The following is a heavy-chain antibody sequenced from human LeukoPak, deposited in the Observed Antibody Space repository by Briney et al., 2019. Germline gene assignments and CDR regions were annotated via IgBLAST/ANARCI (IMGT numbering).Heavy chain of an antibody. J-gene: IGHJ6*02. V-gene: IGHV1-2*06. CDR2: INPNSGGT. Sequence: ASVKVSCKASGYTFTGYYMHWVRQAPGQGLEWMGRINPNSGGTNYAQKFQGRVTMTRDTSISTAYMELSRLRSDDTAVYYCARVAHYDILTGYYSYGMDVWGQGTTVTVSS. CDR3: ARVAHYDILTGYYSYGMDV. D-gene: IGHD3-9*01. CDR1: GYTFTGYY.